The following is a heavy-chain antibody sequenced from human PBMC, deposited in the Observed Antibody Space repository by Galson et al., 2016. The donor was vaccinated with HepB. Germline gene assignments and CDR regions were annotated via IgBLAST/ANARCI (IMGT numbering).Heavy chain of an antibody. V-gene: IGHV2-5*02. D-gene: IGHD6-19*01. Sequence: PALVKPTQTLTLTCTFSGFSLSTIGVGVGWIRQPPRKALEWLALIYWDDDKRYSPSLKSRLTITKDTSKDQVVLKMTNMDPVDTATYYCAHAVAGTTHFDDWGQGTLVTFSS. CDR1: GFSLSTIGVG. CDR3: AHAVAGTTHFDD. J-gene: IGHJ4*02. CDR2: IYWDDDK.